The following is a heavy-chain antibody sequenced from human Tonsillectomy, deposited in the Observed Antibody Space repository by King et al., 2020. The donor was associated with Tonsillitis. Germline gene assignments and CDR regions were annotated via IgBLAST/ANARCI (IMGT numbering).Heavy chain of an antibody. Sequence: DVQLVESGGGLVPPGGSLRLSCAASGFTFSNYCMSWVRQAPENGLEWVASIKEDGSEKYYVGSLKGRFPISRDNAKNSLYLQVNSLRADDTAVYYCARDGVGSGWDGDYFDHWGQGALVTVSS. D-gene: IGHD6-19*01. CDR2: IKEDGSEK. J-gene: IGHJ4*02. CDR3: ARDGVGSGWDGDYFDH. CDR1: GFTFSNYC. V-gene: IGHV3-7*03.